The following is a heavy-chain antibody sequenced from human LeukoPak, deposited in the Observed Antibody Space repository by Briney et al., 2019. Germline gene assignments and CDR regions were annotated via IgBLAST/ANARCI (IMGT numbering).Heavy chain of an antibody. CDR1: GFTFSSYG. CDR3: AKGQLVANWNDRRQGAFDI. J-gene: IGHJ3*02. D-gene: IGHD1-1*01. CDR2: ISNDGSNE. V-gene: IGHV3-30*18. Sequence: GGSLRLSCAASGFTFSSYGMHWVRQAPGKGPEWVAVISNDGSNEYYADSVKGRFTISRDNSKNTLYLQMNSLRAEDTAVYYCAKGQLVANWNDRRQGAFDIWGQGTMVTVSS.